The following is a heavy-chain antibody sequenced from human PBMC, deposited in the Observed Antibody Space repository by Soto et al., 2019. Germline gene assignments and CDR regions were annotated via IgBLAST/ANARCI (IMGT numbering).Heavy chain of an antibody. CDR2: IIPIFGTA. Sequence: ASVKVSCKASGGTFSSYPISWVRQAPGQGLEWMGGIIPIFGTANYAQKFQGRVTITADGSTSTAYMELSSLRSEDTAVYYCAIGLYCTNDVCHDYWGHGTLVTVSS. D-gene: IGHD2-8*01. CDR1: GGTFSSYP. J-gene: IGHJ4*01. V-gene: IGHV1-69*13. CDR3: AIGLYCTNDVCHDY.